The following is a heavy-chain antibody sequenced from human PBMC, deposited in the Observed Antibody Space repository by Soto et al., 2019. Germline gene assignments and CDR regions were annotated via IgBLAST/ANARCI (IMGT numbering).Heavy chain of an antibody. CDR2: INHSGST. CDR3: ARVDGWSYYYYYGMDV. D-gene: IGHD2-8*01. J-gene: IGHJ6*02. Sequence: SETLSLTCAVYGGSFSGYYWSWIRQPPGKGLEWIGEINHSGSTNYNPSLKSRVTISVDTSKNQFSLKLSSVTAAGTAVYYCARVDGWSYYYYYGMDVWGQGTTVTVSS. CDR1: GGSFSGYY. V-gene: IGHV4-34*01.